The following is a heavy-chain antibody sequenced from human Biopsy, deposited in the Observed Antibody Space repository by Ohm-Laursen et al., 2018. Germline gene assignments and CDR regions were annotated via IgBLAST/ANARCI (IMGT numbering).Heavy chain of an antibody. CDR1: GDSVTKYY. Sequence: SDTLSLTCTVSGDSVTKYYWSWIRQPPGKGLEWIGHIYYSVMTNYNPSLQSRVSISVDTSRNQVSLTLSSVTAADTAVYYCARDSGILNYGNFKYYHYYGMDVWDQGTKVTVSS. V-gene: IGHV4-59*02. CDR3: ARDSGILNYGNFKYYHYYGMDV. CDR2: IYYSVMT. J-gene: IGHJ6*02. D-gene: IGHD4-11*01.